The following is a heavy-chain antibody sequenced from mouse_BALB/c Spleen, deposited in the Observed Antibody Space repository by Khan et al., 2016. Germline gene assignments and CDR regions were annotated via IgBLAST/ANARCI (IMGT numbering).Heavy chain of an antibody. CDR2: INPSTGYT. V-gene: IGHV1-7*01. Sequence: QVQLQQSGAEMAKPGASVKMSCKAAGYTFTDYWMHWVKQRPGQGLEWIGYINPSTGYTEYNQKFKDKATLTADKSSSTAYMQLSSLPSEGCAVYYCARSSYYCGSSYGWFACWVRGSLVTVSA. D-gene: IGHD1-1*01. CDR1: GYTFTDYW. J-gene: IGHJ3*01. CDR3: ARSSYYCGSSYGWFAC.